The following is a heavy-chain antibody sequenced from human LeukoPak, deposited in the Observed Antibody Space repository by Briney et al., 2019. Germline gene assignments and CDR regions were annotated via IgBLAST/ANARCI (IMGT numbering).Heavy chain of an antibody. CDR3: STTYYYDSSEGY. J-gene: IGHJ4*02. CDR2: IKSKTDGGTT. V-gene: IGHV3-15*07. CDR1: EFTFNSYS. D-gene: IGHD3-22*01. Sequence: PGGSLRLSCAASEFTFNSYSMNWVRQAPGKGLEWVGRIKSKTDGGTTDYAAPVKGRFTISRDDSKNTLYLQMNSLKTEDTAVYYCSTTYYYDSSEGYWGQGTLVTVSS.